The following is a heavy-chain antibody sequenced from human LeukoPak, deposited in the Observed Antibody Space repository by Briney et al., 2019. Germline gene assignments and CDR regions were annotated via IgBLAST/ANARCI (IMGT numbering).Heavy chain of an antibody. V-gene: IGHV3-74*01. CDR2: NNSDGSTT. CDR3: ARDREPYSSSWYGF. CDR1: EFTFSSYW. D-gene: IGHD6-13*01. J-gene: IGHJ4*02. Sequence: GGSLRLSSAASEFTFSSYWMHWVLKAQMNGLMWVSRNNSDGSTTSSADSVKGRFTISRDNAKNTLYLQMNSLRAEDTAVYYCARDREPYSSSWYGFWGQGTLVTVSS.